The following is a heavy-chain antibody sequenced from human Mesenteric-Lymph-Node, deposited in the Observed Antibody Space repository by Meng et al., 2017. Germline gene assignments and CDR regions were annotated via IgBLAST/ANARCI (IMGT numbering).Heavy chain of an antibody. V-gene: IGHV3-53*05. D-gene: IGHD3-16*02. CDR2: IYSGGST. Sequence: GESLKISCAASGFTVSTNYMTWVRQAPGKGLEWVSVIYSGGSTYYADSVKGRFTISRDNSKNTVYLQMNSLRAEDTAMYYCATSDYVWGSYRPDYWGQGTLVTVSS. J-gene: IGHJ4*02. CDR1: GFTVSTNY. CDR3: ATSDYVWGSYRPDY.